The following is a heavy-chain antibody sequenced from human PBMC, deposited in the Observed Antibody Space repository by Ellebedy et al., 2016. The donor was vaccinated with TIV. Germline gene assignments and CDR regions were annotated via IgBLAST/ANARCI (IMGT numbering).Heavy chain of an antibody. CDR1: GFSLTTSGVG. CDR2: IYWDDDK. J-gene: IGHJ4*02. CDR3: ALRRLEAAVN. V-gene: IGHV2-5*02. D-gene: IGHD6-25*01. Sequence: SGPTLVXPTQTLTLTCTFSGFSLTTSGVGVGWIRQPPGKTLEWLAIIYWDDDKRYIPSLKTRLTITKDTSKNQVLLTITNMGPVDTATYYCALRRLEAAVNWGQGTLVTVSS.